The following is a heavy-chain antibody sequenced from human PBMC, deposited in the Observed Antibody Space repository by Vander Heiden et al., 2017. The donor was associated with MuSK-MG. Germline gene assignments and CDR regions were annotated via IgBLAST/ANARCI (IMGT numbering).Heavy chain of an antibody. Sequence: QVQLVQSGAEVKKPGSSVKVSCKASGGTFSSYAISWVRQAPGQGLEWMGGIIPILGIANYAQKFQGRVTITADKSTSTAYMELSSLRSEDTAVYYCARVDGWFGSSYYYYYMDVWGKGTTVTVSS. D-gene: IGHD3-10*01. CDR2: IIPILGIA. CDR3: ARVDGWFGSSYYYYYMDV. CDR1: GGTFSSYA. J-gene: IGHJ6*03. V-gene: IGHV1-69*10.